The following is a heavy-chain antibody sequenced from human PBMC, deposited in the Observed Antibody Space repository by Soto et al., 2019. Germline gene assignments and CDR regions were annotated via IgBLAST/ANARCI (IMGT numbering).Heavy chain of an antibody. CDR3: VRGYNDGSDDFGH. V-gene: IGHV3-7*04. CDR1: GFTFSAFW. CDR2: IKQDGSEK. J-gene: IGHJ4*02. D-gene: IGHD3-16*01. Sequence: PGGSLRLSCAASGFTFSAFWMSWVRQAPGKGLEWVANIKQDGSEKYYVDSVKGRFTITRDNAKNSLYLQMNSLRAEDTGVYYCVRGYNDGSDDFGHWGQGVLVTVSS.